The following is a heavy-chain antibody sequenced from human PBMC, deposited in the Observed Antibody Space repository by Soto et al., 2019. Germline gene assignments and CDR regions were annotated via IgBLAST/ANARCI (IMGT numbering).Heavy chain of an antibody. J-gene: IGHJ5*02. D-gene: IGHD2-21*02. Sequence: SEILSLTCTVSGGSISSSSYYWGWIRQPPGKGLEWIGSMYYSGSTYYNPSLKSRVTISVDTSKNQFSLNLSSVTAADTAVYYCASPPLYCGGDCYPPESWGQGTLVT. CDR2: MYYSGST. V-gene: IGHV4-39*01. CDR1: GGSISSSSYY. CDR3: ASPPLYCGGDCYPPES.